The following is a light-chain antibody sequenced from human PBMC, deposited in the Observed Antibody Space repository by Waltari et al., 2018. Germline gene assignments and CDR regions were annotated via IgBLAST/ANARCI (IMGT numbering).Light chain of an antibody. V-gene: IGKV1-39*01. CDR1: QSISSY. CDR3: HHSYSTSYT. CDR2: AAS. J-gene: IGKJ2*01. Sequence: DIQMTQSPSSLSASVGDRVTITCRASQSISSYLNWYQQKPGKAPKLLIYAASSLQSGVPSMFIGSGSVTDFTLTISSLQPEDFASYYCHHSYSTSYTFGHGTKLEIK.